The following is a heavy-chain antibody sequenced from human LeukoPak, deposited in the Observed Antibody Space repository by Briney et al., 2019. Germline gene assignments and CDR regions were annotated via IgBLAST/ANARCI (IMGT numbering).Heavy chain of an antibody. Sequence: GGSLRLSCAASGFTFNSYWIHWVRQAPGKGLVWVSRINTDGSRTNYADSVKGRFAISRDDAKNTVHLQMYSLGAEDSAVYYCAKDRGSGWYENWGQGTLVTVSS. J-gene: IGHJ4*02. CDR2: INTDGSRT. D-gene: IGHD6-19*01. CDR1: GFTFNSYW. V-gene: IGHV3-74*01. CDR3: AKDRGSGWYEN.